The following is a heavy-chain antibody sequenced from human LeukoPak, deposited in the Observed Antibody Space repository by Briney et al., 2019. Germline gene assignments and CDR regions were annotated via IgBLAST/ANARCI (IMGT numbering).Heavy chain of an antibody. D-gene: IGHD6-13*01. CDR3: VRRVPNSSSWYELFDY. V-gene: IGHV3-48*02. CDR2: ISRSGSTI. J-gene: IGHJ4*02. CDR1: GFSFSSYS. Sequence: GGSLRLSCAASGFSFSSYSMNWVRQAPGKGLEWLSYISRSGSTIYYADSVKGRFTISRDNAKNSLYLQMNSLRDEDTAVYYCVRRVPNSSSWYELFDYWGQGTLVTVSS.